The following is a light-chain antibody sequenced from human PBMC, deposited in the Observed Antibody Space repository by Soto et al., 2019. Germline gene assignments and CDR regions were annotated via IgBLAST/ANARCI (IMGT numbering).Light chain of an antibody. CDR2: DAS. V-gene: IGKV3-11*01. Sequence: EIVLTQSPATLSLSPGERATLSCRASQSVGTYLAWYQQKPGQAPRLLTYDASNRATGIPARFSVSGSGTDSTLTISSLEPEDFAVYYCQERTNWYTFGQGTKLEIK. CDR1: QSVGTY. J-gene: IGKJ2*01. CDR3: QERTNWYT.